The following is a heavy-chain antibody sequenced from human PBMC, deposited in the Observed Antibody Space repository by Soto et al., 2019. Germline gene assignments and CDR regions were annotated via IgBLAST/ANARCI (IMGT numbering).Heavy chain of an antibody. CDR1: GGSFSGYY. Sequence: SETLSLTCAVYGGSFSGYYWSWIRQPPGKGLEWIGEINHSGSTNYNPSLKSRVTISVDTSKNQFSLKLSSVTAADTAVYYCARLRAAAGFYYYYYGMDVWGQGTTVTVSS. CDR3: ARLRAAAGFYYYYYGMDV. V-gene: IGHV4-34*01. J-gene: IGHJ6*02. CDR2: INHSGST. D-gene: IGHD6-13*01.